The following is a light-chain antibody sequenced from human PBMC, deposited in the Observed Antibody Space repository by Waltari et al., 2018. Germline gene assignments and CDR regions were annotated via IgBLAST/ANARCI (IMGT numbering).Light chain of an antibody. Sequence: SYELTDSISVSVALGQTAKIACGGDNIGSKSVHRYQQKPGQPPILVIYRDIRRPSGIPERVSGSTSGDTATLTISRAQVVDEADYFCQVWASGTYIFAGGTKLTVL. V-gene: IGLV3-9*01. J-gene: IGLJ1*01. CDR3: QVWASGTYI. CDR1: NIGSKS. CDR2: RDI.